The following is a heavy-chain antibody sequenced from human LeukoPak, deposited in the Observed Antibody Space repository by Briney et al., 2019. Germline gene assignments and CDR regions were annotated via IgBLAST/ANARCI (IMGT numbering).Heavy chain of an antibody. CDR1: GYSFTSYW. CDR2: IYAGGSDT. J-gene: IGHJ4*02. CDR3: PRVAIFGVVIMGLDY. V-gene: IGHV5-51*01. D-gene: IGHD3-3*01. Sequence: GESLKISCKGSGYSFTSYWIGCVRQMPGEGVEWMGIIYAGGSDTTYSTSFQGQVTMSAHKSISPAYLQWSSLKASDTAMYYCPRVAIFGVVIMGLDYWGKGTLVTVSS.